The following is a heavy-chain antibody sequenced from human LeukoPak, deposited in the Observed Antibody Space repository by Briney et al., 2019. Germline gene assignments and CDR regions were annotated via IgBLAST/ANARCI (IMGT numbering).Heavy chain of an antibody. D-gene: IGHD6-19*01. CDR3: AKDWAVAGTNYFDY. V-gene: IGHV3-23*01. J-gene: IGHJ4*02. CDR2: ISGSGGST. CDR1: GFTFSSYA. Sequence: GGSLRLSCAASGFTFSSYAMNWVRQAPGKGLEWVSGISGSGGSTYYADSVKGRFTTSRDNSKNTLYLQMNSLRAEDTAIYYCAKDWAVAGTNYFDYWGQGTLVTVSS.